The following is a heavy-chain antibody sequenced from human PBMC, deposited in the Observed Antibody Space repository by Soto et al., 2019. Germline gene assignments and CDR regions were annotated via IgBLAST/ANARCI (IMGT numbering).Heavy chain of an antibody. Sequence: QVQLVQSGAEVKKPGSSVKVSCKASGGTFSSYTISWVRQAPGQGLEWMGRIIPILGIANYAQKFQGRVTITADQSTXXAXMXXSSLRSEDTAVYYCARGYCSGGSCYFRPLYYGMDVWGQGTTVTVSS. J-gene: IGHJ6*02. V-gene: IGHV1-69*02. D-gene: IGHD2-15*01. CDR2: IIPILGIA. CDR3: ARGYCSGGSCYFRPLYYGMDV. CDR1: GGTFSSYT.